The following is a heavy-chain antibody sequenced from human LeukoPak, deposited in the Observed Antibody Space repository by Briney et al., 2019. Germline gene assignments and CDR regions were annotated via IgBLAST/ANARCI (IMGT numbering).Heavy chain of an antibody. CDR2: IYYSGST. D-gene: IGHD1-26*01. CDR3: ARDTGLAGGSYYY. J-gene: IGHJ4*02. V-gene: IGHV4-39*07. Sequence: PSETLSLTCTVSGGSISGSSYFWGWIRQPPGKGLEWIGSIYYSGSTYYNPSLKSRVTISVDTSKNQFSLKLSSVTAADTAVYYCARDTGLAGGSYYYWGQGTLVTVSS. CDR1: GGSISGSSYF.